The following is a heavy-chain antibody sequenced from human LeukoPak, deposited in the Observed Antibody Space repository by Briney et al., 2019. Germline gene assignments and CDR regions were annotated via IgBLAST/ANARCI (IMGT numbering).Heavy chain of an antibody. J-gene: IGHJ4*02. V-gene: IGHV3-21*01. CDR1: GFTFSSYS. Sequence: PGGSLRLSCAASGFTFSSYSMNWVRQAPGKGLEWVSSISSSSSYMYYADSVKGRFTISRDNAKNSLYLQMDSLRAEDTAVYYCARVGRSSGWYYFDYWGQGTLVTVSS. CDR2: ISSSSSYM. CDR3: ARVGRSSGWYYFDY. D-gene: IGHD6-19*01.